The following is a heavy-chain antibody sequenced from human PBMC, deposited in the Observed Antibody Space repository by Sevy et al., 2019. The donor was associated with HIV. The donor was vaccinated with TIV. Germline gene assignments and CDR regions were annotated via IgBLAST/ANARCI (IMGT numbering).Heavy chain of an antibody. D-gene: IGHD5-12*01. CDR3: AGATTVGGGRFDY. J-gene: IGHJ4*02. CDR2: IYYSGST. V-gene: IGHV4-59*01. CDR1: GGSISSYY. Sequence: SETLSLTCTVSGGSISSYYWSWIRQPPGKGLEWIGYIYYSGSTNYNPSLKSRVTISVDTSKNQFSLRLSSVTAADTAVYYCAGATTVGGGRFDYWGQGTLVTVSS.